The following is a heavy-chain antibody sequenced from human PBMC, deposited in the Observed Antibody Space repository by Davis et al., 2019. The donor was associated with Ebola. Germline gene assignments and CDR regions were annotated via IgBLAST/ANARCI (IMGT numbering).Heavy chain of an antibody. J-gene: IGHJ4*02. CDR2: INAGNGNT. CDR1: GYTFTSYA. CDR3: AVEGYCTNGVCLRGGAFDY. Sequence: ASVKVSCKASGYTFTSYAMHWVRQAPGQRLEWMGWINAGNGNTKYSQKFQGRVTITRDTSASTAYMELSSLRSEDTTVYYCAVEGYCTNGVCLRGGAFDYWGQGTLVTVSS. D-gene: IGHD2-8*01. V-gene: IGHV1-3*01.